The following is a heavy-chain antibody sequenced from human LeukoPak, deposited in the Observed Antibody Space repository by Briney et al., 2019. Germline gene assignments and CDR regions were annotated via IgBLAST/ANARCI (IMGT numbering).Heavy chain of an antibody. V-gene: IGHV1-58*02. CDR1: GLTFRTSA. D-gene: IGHD6-13*01. CDR3: AAGFSNHGYIY. Sequence: SVKVSCKASGLTFRTSAMQWVRRTRGQGLEWIGWTVLGSGDTSYAQSLKERVTITRDMSTRTAYMELSSLRSEDTAMYYRAAGFSNHGYIYWGQGTLVTVSS. J-gene: IGHJ4*02. CDR2: TVLGSGDT.